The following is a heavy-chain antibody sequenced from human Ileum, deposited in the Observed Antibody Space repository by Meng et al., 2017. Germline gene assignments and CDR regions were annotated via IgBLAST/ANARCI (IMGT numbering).Heavy chain of an antibody. CDR2: IHPSGST. Sequence: QVQLRVVGGGLLKPSEPLSLTCAVYGGYFSNYYLTWIRQSPGKGLEWIGEIHPSGSTYYSPSLQSRVTITLDTSKNQFSLTLNSVTAADTAVYYCARGDDWAKSGNFWGQGTLVTVSS. CDR3: ARGDDWAKSGNF. D-gene: IGHD3-9*01. CDR1: GGYFSNYY. V-gene: IGHV4-34*01. J-gene: IGHJ4*02.